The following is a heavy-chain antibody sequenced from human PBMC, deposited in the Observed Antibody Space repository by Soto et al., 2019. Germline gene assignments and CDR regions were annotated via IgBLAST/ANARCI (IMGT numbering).Heavy chain of an antibody. D-gene: IGHD1-7*01. CDR3: ARFSITGTTGSAFDI. CDR2: IYPGDSDT. Sequence: PGESLKISCKGSGYSFTSYWIGWVRQMPGKGLEWMGIIYPGDSDTRYSPSFQGQVTISADKSISTAYLQWSSLKASDTAMYYCARFSITGTTGSAFDIWGQGTMVTVSS. V-gene: IGHV5-51*01. CDR1: GYSFTSYW. J-gene: IGHJ3*02.